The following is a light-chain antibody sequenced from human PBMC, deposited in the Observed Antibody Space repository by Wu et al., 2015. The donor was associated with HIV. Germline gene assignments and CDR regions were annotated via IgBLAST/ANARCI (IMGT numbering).Light chain of an antibody. Sequence: EIVLTQSPGTLSLSPGERGTLSCRASQSVSTNLAWYQQKPGQAPRLLIYAASTRATGIPARFSGSGSGTEFTLTISSLQSEDFAVYYCQQYNNWPPTFGQGTKV. J-gene: IGKJ1*01. V-gene: IGKV3-15*01. CDR1: QSVSTN. CDR2: AAS. CDR3: QQYNNWPPT.